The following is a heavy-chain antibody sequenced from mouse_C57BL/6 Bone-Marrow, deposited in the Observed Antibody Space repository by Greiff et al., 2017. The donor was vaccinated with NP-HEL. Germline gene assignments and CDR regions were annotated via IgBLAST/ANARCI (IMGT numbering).Heavy chain of an antibody. J-gene: IGHJ3*01. CDR1: GYTFTEYT. CDR3: ARHENRPHYYYGSSCVAWFAY. D-gene: IGHD1-1*01. CDR2: FYPGSCSI. Sequence: QVQLQQSGAELVKPGASVKLSCKASGYTFTEYTIHWVKQRSGQGLEWIGWFYPGSCSIKYNEKFKDKATLTADKSYSTVYMELSRLTSEDSAVYFCARHENRPHYYYGSSCVAWFAYWGQGTLVTVSA. V-gene: IGHV1-62-2*01.